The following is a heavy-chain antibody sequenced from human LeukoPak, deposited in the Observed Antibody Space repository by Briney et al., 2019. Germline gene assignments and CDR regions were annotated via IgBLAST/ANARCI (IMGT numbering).Heavy chain of an antibody. Sequence: GESLKISCKGSGNSFTSYWIGWVRQMPGKGLEWMGIIYPGDSDTRYSPSFQGQVTISADKSISTAYLQWSSLKASDTAMYYCARPRGYSYGEGPYYFDYWGQGTLVTVSS. D-gene: IGHD5-18*01. V-gene: IGHV5-51*01. J-gene: IGHJ4*02. CDR1: GNSFTSYW. CDR3: ARPRGYSYGEGPYYFDY. CDR2: IYPGDSDT.